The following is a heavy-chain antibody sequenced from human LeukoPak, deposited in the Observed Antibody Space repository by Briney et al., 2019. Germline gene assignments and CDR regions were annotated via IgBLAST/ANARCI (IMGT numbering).Heavy chain of an antibody. Sequence: PSETLSLTCTVSGGSISSYYWSWIRQPPGKRLEWIVYIYYSGSTNYNPSLKSRVTISVDTSKNQFSLKLSSVTAADTAVYYCARGLWFGEPHFDYWGQGTLVTVSS. CDR3: ARGLWFGEPHFDY. CDR1: GGSISSYY. D-gene: IGHD3-10*01. CDR2: IYYSGST. J-gene: IGHJ4*02. V-gene: IGHV4-59*01.